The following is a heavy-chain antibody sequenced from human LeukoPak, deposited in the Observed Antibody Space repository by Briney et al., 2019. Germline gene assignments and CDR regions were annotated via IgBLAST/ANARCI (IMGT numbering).Heavy chain of an antibody. Sequence: GGSLRLSCAASEFTFSNSPMSWVRQAPGKGLEWVSTITDSGGTTFYADSVKGRFTISRDNAKNSLYLQMNSLRAEDTAVYYCARGYSYGAYWGQGTLVTVSS. CDR2: ITDSGGTT. V-gene: IGHV3-23*01. CDR1: EFTFSNSP. J-gene: IGHJ4*02. CDR3: ARGYSYGAY. D-gene: IGHD5-18*01.